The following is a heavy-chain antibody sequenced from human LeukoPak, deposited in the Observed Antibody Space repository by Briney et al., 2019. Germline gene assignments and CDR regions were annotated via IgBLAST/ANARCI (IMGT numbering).Heavy chain of an antibody. Sequence: PGTSLRLSCAATGFTFNSYAMHWVRQAPGKGLEWVAVVLCDGSDKYYADSVKGRFTISRDNSKNTVYLQMKSLRAEDTAVYYCARGIRDRPGSYNVYWGEGALVTVSS. CDR3: ARGIRDRPGSYNVY. CDR2: VLCDGSDK. D-gene: IGHD3-10*01. J-gene: IGHJ4*02. V-gene: IGHV3-30*04. CDR1: GFTFNSYA.